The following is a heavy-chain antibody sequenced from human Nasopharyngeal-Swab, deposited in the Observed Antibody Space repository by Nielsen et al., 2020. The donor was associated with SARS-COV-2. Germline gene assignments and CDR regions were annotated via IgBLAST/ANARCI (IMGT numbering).Heavy chain of an antibody. CDR3: ARDGFGESSYYYYGMDV. CDR1: GFTFSNYS. J-gene: IGHJ6*02. D-gene: IGHD3-10*01. CDR2: ISSSTSYI. V-gene: IGHV3-21*01. Sequence: GESLKISCAASGFTFSNYSMNWVRQAPGKGLEWVSSISSSTSYIYYADSVKGRFTISRDNAKNSLYLQMNSLRAEDTAVYYCARDGFGESSYYYYGMDVWGQGTTVTVSS.